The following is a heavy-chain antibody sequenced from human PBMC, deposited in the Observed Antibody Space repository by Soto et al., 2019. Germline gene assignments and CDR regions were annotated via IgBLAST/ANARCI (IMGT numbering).Heavy chain of an antibody. CDR1: GFTFSSYA. J-gene: IGHJ6*02. D-gene: IGHD6-6*01. CDR3: ARGEEYSSSPSLDV. Sequence: QVQLVESGGGVVQPGRSLRLSCAASGFTFSSYAMHWVRQAPGKGLEWVAVISYDGSNKYYADSVKGRFTISRDNSKNTLYLQMNSLRAEDTAVYYCARGEEYSSSPSLDVWCQGTTVTVS. CDR2: ISYDGSNK. V-gene: IGHV3-30-3*01.